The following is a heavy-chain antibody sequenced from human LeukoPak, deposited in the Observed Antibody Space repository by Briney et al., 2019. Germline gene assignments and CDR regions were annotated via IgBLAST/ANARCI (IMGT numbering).Heavy chain of an antibody. CDR2: IYYSGTT. CDR3: ARVAESYDFWSGPLDY. D-gene: IGHD3-3*01. V-gene: IGHV4-59*08. Sequence: SETLSLTCSVSGGSISTYYWSWLRQPPGKELEWIGYIYYSGTTKYNPSLKNRVTISVDTSKNQFSLKLSSVTAADTAVYYCARVAESYDFWSGPLDYWGQGTLVTVSS. J-gene: IGHJ4*02. CDR1: GGSISTYY.